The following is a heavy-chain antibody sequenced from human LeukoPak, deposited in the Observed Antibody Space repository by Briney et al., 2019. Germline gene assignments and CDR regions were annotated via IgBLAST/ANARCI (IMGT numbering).Heavy chain of an antibody. Sequence: GGSLRLSCAASGFTFSSYWMHWVRQAPGKGLVWVSRINTDGSSTSYADSVKGRFTISRDNAKNTLYLQMNSLRAEDTALYYYARDGSCSSTSCYPDYWGQGTLVTVSS. CDR3: ARDGSCSSTSCYPDY. CDR2: INTDGSST. CDR1: GFTFSSYW. D-gene: IGHD2-2*01. V-gene: IGHV3-74*01. J-gene: IGHJ4*02.